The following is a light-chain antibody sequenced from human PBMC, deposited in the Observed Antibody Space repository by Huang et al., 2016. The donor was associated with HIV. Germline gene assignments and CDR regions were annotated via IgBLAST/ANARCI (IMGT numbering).Light chain of an antibody. Sequence: DIQMTQSPSSLSASVGDRVIITCRASQSVTKYSNWYQHMPGKAPKLLIYGASTLQGGVSSRFSGSGSGTEFTLSISSLQPEDAATYYCQQSYRLPRTFGQGTSLEI. CDR1: QSVTKY. CDR2: GAS. V-gene: IGKV1-39*01. J-gene: IGKJ2*02. CDR3: QQSYRLPRT.